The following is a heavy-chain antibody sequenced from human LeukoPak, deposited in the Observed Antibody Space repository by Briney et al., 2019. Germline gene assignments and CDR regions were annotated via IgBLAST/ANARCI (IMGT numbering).Heavy chain of an antibody. CDR1: GFTFSSYW. D-gene: IGHD1-26*01. CDR2: IKQDGSEK. Sequence: GWSLRLSCAASGFTFSSYWMSWVRQAPGKGLEWVANIKQDGSEKYYVDSVKGRFTISRDNAKNSLYLQMNSLRAEDTAVYYCASPGNYFYRLTYYWGQGTLVTVSS. V-gene: IGHV3-7*05. J-gene: IGHJ4*02. CDR3: ASPGNYFYRLTYY.